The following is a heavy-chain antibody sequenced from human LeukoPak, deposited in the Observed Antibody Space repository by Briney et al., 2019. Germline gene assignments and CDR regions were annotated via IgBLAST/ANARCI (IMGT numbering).Heavy chain of an antibody. V-gene: IGHV1-8*01. CDR1: GYTFTSYD. Sequence: ASVKVSCKASGYTFTSYDVNWVRQATGQGLEWMGWMNPNSGNTGYAQKFQGRVTMTRNTSISTAYMELSSLRSEDTAVYYCASGVGYSSSSVFDYWGQGTLVTVSS. D-gene: IGHD6-6*01. J-gene: IGHJ4*02. CDR3: ASGVGYSSSSVFDY. CDR2: MNPNSGNT.